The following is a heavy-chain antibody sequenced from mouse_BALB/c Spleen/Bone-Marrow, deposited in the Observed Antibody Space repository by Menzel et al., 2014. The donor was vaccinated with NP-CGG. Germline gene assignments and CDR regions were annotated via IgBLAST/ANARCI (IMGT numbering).Heavy chain of an antibody. Sequence: QVQLQQPGAELVKPGASVKLSCKSSGYTFTSYYMYWVKQRPGQGLEWIGGINPSNGGTNFNEKFKSKATLTVDKSSSTAYMQLSSLTSEGSAVYYCTREGTFFAYWGQGTLVTVSA. CDR3: TREGTFFAY. CDR2: INPSNGGT. J-gene: IGHJ3*01. V-gene: IGHV1S81*02. D-gene: IGHD3-3*01. CDR1: GYTFTSYY.